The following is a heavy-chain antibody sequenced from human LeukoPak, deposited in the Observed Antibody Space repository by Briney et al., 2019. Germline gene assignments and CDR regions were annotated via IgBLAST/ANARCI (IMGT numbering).Heavy chain of an antibody. D-gene: IGHD6-13*01. V-gene: IGHV4-59*01. CDR3: ARGVVAAAGRTFDF. CDR1: GDSFSYFY. Sequence: SETLSLTCTVSGDSFSYFYWSWIRQPPGKGLEWIGYIYNSGSTNYNPSLKSRVTISLDTSKNQFSLKLSSVTAADTAVYYCARGVVAAAGRTFDFWGQGTLVTVSS. CDR2: IYNSGST. J-gene: IGHJ4*02.